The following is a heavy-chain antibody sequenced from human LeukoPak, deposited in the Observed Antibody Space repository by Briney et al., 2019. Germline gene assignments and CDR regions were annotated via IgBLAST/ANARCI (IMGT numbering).Heavy chain of an antibody. Sequence: GVSLRLSCAASGFTFSSYAMSWVRQAPGKGLEWVSGIISSGGRTYYGDSVKGRFIISRDNSKNTLSLQMNGLRAEDTAVYYCAKVSSPTGYCGGGSCAFDYWGQGTLVTVSS. CDR1: GFTFSSYA. V-gene: IGHV3-23*01. CDR3: AKVSSPTGYCGGGSCAFDY. D-gene: IGHD2-15*01. J-gene: IGHJ4*02. CDR2: IISSGGRT.